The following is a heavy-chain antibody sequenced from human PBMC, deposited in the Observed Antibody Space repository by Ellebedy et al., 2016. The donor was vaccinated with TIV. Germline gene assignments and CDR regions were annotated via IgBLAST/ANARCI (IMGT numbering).Heavy chain of an antibody. V-gene: IGHV3-7*03. CDR3: AKDGSYDILTGADY. J-gene: IGHJ4*02. CDR1: GFTFSSYW. CDR2: IKQDGSEK. D-gene: IGHD3-9*01. Sequence: GGSLRLSCAASGFTFSSYWMSWVRQAPGKGLEWVANIKQDGSEKYYADSVKGRFTISRDNAKNSLYLQMNSLRAEDTALYYCAKDGSYDILTGADYWGQGTLVTVSS.